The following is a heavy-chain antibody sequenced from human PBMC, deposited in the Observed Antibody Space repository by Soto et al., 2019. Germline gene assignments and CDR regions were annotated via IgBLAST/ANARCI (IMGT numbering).Heavy chain of an antibody. Sequence: GGSLRLSCAASGFTFSDYYMSWIRQAPGKGLEWVSYISSSGSTIYYADSVKGRFTISRDNAKNSLYLQMNSLRAEDTAVYYCARRVEVRGGTSPKDYYYYMDVWGKGTTVTVSS. CDR1: GFTFSDYY. J-gene: IGHJ6*03. V-gene: IGHV3-11*01. D-gene: IGHD3-10*01. CDR2: ISSSGSTI. CDR3: ARRVEVRGGTSPKDYYYYMDV.